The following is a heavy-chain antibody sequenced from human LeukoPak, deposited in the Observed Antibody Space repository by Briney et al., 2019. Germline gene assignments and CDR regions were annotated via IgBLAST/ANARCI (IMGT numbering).Heavy chain of an antibody. J-gene: IGHJ4*02. Sequence: GGSRRPSCAASGLTVSSNHMSWVRQAPGKGLEWVSVIYSGGTIYYADSVKGRFTISRDNSKNTVYLEMNSLRAEDTAVYYCARDGENHYYDYWGQGTLVTVST. CDR1: GLTVSSNH. CDR3: ARDGENHYYDY. V-gene: IGHV3-66*01. CDR2: IYSGGTI. D-gene: IGHD7-27*01.